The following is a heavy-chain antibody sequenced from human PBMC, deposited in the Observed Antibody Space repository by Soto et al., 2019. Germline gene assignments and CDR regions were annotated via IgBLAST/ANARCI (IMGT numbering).Heavy chain of an antibody. CDR1: GFTFSSCA. J-gene: IGHJ6*02. Sequence: EVQLLESGGGLVQPGGSLRLYCAASGFTFSSCAMGWVRQAPGKGLEWVSDIIDSGGSTYYADSVKGRFTISRDNSKSTLYLQMNSLRAEDTALSYCAKGRSYYYYYGVDVWGQGTTVTVSS. CDR3: AKGRSYYYYYGVDV. V-gene: IGHV3-23*01. CDR2: IIDSGGST.